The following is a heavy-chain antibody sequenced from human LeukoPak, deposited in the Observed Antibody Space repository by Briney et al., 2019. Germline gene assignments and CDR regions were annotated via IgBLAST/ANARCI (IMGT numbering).Heavy chain of an antibody. D-gene: IGHD3-10*01. CDR3: ARSAYYYGSGSGRWVDY. J-gene: IGHJ4*02. V-gene: IGHV1-2*02. CDR2: INPNSGGT. CDR1: GYTFTGYY. Sequence: GASVKVSXKASGYTFTGYYMHWVRQAPGQGLEWMGWINPNSGGTNYAQKFQGRVTMTRDTSISTAYMELSRLRSDDTAVYYCARSAYYYGSGSGRWVDYWGQGTLVTVSS.